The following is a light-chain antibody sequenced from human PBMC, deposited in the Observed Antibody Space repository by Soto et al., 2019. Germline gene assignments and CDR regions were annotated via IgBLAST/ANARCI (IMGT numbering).Light chain of an antibody. J-gene: IGKJ4*01. CDR2: AAS. CDR1: QSGSNC. Sequence: IKMTQSPSTTCGAVGEGVTITFRASQSGSNCVAWDQHKPWKAPKLLIYAASTLHGGVPSRFSGSGSGTDFAPTITSLQAEDFATYYCQQIRSYPSTFGGGTKV. CDR3: QQIRSYPST. V-gene: IGKV1-9*01.